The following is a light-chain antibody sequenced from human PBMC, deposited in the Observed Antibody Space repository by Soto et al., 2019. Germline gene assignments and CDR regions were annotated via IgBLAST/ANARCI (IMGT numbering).Light chain of an antibody. CDR2: GAS. CDR1: QSVSSGY. CDR3: QQYVTSPLT. J-gene: IGKJ4*01. Sequence: EIVLTQSPGTLSLSPGERATLSCRASQSVSSGYLAWYQQKPGQAPRPLIDGASSRATGIPDRFSGSGSETDFTLTNSGLEPEEFAVYYCQQYVTSPLTFGGGTKVEIK. V-gene: IGKV3-20*01.